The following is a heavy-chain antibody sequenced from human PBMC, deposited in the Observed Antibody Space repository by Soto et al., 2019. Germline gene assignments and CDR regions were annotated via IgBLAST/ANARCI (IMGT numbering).Heavy chain of an antibody. J-gene: IGHJ6*02. Sequence: QTLSLTCPISGGSVSSNSAAWNWIRQSPSRGLEWLGRTYYRSKWYNDYAVSVKSRITINPDTSKNQFSLQLNSVTPEDTAVYYCAREDIVATAEYYFYGTDAWGQGTTATAAS. D-gene: IGHD5-12*01. CDR1: GGSVSSNSAA. CDR3: AREDIVATAEYYFYGTDA. CDR2: TYYRSKWYN. V-gene: IGHV6-1*01.